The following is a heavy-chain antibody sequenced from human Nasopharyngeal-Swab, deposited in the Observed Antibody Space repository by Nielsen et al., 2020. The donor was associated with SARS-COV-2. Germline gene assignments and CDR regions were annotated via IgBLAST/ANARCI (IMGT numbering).Heavy chain of an antibody. Sequence: GGFLRLSCAASGFTFDDYAMHWVRQAPGKGLEWVSLISGDGGSTYYADSVKGRFTISRDNSKNSLYLQMNSLRTEDTALYYCALMAELSIVGAYYGMDVWGQGTTVTVSS. CDR1: GFTFDDYA. CDR2: ISGDGGST. CDR3: ALMAELSIVGAYYGMDV. J-gene: IGHJ6*02. D-gene: IGHD1-26*01. V-gene: IGHV3-43*02.